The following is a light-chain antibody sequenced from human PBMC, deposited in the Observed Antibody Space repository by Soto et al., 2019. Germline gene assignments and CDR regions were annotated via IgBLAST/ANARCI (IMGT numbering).Light chain of an antibody. CDR1: ETVATN. V-gene: IGKV3-15*01. CDR2: GAS. J-gene: IGKJ1*01. Sequence: EVVMTQSPATLSVSPGERATLSCRASETVATNLAWYQQKPGQAPRLLISGASTRAAGISDRVRGSGSGTEFTLTISSLRSEDSAIYYCQQYFEWPPMTFGQGTKVEI. CDR3: QQYFEWPPMT.